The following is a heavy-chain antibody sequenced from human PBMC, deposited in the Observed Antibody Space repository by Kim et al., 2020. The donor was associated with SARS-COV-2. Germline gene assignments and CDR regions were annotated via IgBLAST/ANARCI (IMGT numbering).Heavy chain of an antibody. J-gene: IGHJ5*02. Sequence: ASVKVSCKASGYTFTSYAMHWVRQAPGQRLEWMGWINAGNGNTKYSQKFQGRVTITRDTSASTAYMELSSLRSEDTAVYYCARSVTGYYDSSGHLRAVWFDPWGQGTLVTVSS. V-gene: IGHV1-3*01. CDR2: INAGNGNT. CDR3: ARSVTGYYDSSGHLRAVWFDP. D-gene: IGHD3-22*01. CDR1: GYTFTSYA.